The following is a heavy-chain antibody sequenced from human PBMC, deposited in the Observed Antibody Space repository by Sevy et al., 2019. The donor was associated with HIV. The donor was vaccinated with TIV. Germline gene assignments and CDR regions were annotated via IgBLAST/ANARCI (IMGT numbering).Heavy chain of an antibody. CDR2: FDPEDGER. CDR1: GYTLTGLS. Sequence: ASVKVSCKVSGYTLTGLSMHWVRQAPGKGLEWMGSFDPEDGERIYAQKLEGRVTMTEDTSADTAYMELNSLRSEDTAVYYCATPKDYYDSSGCPFDYWGRGTLVTVSS. J-gene: IGHJ4*02. D-gene: IGHD3-22*01. V-gene: IGHV1-24*01. CDR3: ATPKDYYDSSGCPFDY.